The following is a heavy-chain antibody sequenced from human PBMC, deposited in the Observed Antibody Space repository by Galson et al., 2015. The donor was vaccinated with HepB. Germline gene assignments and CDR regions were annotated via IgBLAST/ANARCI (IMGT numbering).Heavy chain of an antibody. CDR3: AREWGWPGPNRVGYGLDV. D-gene: IGHD1-26*01. J-gene: IGHJ6*02. CDR2: ISYEGNDK. CDR1: GFTFSTYV. Sequence: LRLSCAASGFTFSTYVMHWVRQAPGTGLEWVAVISYEGNDKYYADSVKGRFTISRDNAKRTLYLQVNSLRTEDAAVYYCAREWGWPGPNRVGYGLDVWGQGTTVTVSS. V-gene: IGHV3-30-3*01.